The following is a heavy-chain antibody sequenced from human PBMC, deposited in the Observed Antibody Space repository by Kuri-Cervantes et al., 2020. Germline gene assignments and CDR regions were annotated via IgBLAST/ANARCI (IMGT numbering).Heavy chain of an antibody. Sequence: SETLSLTCTVSGGSISSGSYYWSWIRQPAGKGLEWIGHIYTSGSTNYNPSLKSRVTMSIDTSKNQFSLKLTSVTAADTAVYYCAGGGDWPNSKIDYWGQGTLVTVSS. V-gene: IGHV4-61*09. CDR2: IYTSGST. CDR1: GGSISSGSYY. J-gene: IGHJ4*02. D-gene: IGHD2-21*02. CDR3: AGGGDWPNSKIDY.